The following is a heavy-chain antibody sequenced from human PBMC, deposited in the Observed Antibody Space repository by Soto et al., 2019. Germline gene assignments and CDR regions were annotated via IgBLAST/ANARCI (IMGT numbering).Heavy chain of an antibody. CDR1: GYTFTSYD. V-gene: IGHV1-8*01. Sequence: ASVKVSCKASGYTFTSYDINWVRQATGQGLEWMGWMNPNSGNTGYAQKFQGRVTMTRNASISTAYMELSSLRSEDTAVYYCARGQEVATNYYYYGMDVWGQGTTVTVSS. D-gene: IGHD5-12*01. CDR3: ARGQEVATNYYYYGMDV. J-gene: IGHJ6*02. CDR2: MNPNSGNT.